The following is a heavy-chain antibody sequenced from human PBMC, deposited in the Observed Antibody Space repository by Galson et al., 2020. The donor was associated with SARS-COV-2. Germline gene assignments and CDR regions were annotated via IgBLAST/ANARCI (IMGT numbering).Heavy chain of an antibody. CDR3: AKDRYGYYGWYFDL. J-gene: IGHJ2*01. V-gene: IGHV3-30*18. CDR2: ISYDGSNK. CDR1: GFTFSSYG. D-gene: IGHD4-17*01. Sequence: GGSLRLSCAASGFTFSSYGMHWVRQAPGKGLEWVAVISYDGSNKYYADSVKGRFTISRDNSKNTLYLQMNSLRAEDTAVYYCAKDRYGYYGWYFDLWGRGTLVTVSS.